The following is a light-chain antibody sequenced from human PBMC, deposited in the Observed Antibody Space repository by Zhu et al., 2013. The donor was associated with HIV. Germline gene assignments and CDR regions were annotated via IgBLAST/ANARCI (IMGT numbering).Light chain of an antibody. CDR3: QQYYSYPLT. CDR2: AAS. J-gene: IGKJ4*01. V-gene: IGKV1-9*01. CDR1: QGISSY. Sequence: DIQLTQSPSFLSASVGDRVTITCRASQGISSYLVWYRQKPGKAPKLLIYAASTLQSGVPSRFSGSGSGTDFTLTISCLQSEDFATYYCQQYYSYPLTFGGGTKVEIK.